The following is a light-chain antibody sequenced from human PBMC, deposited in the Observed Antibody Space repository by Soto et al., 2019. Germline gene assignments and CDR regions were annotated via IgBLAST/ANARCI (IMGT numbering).Light chain of an antibody. CDR3: QQYNSYSPLT. J-gene: IGKJ4*01. Sequence: DIQMTQSPSTLSASVGASFTITGRASQSISSWLAWYQQKPGKAPKLLIYDASSLESGVPSRFSGSGSGTEFTLTISSLQPDDFATYYCQQYNSYSPLTVGGGTKVDIK. CDR2: DAS. CDR1: QSISSW. V-gene: IGKV1-5*01.